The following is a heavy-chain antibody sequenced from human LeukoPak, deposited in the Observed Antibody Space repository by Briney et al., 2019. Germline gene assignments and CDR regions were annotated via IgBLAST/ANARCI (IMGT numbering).Heavy chain of an antibody. CDR2: IYTSVST. CDR3: ARGRGAGRCVTIEFDY. V-gene: IGHV4-4*07. D-gene: IGHD6-6*01. Sequence: SQSLSLACTLSAGSISSYSWSWVRQPAGKGLEWVGRIYTSVSTNYNPSLKSRVTMSVDTSKNQFSLKLSSVTAADTAVYYCARGRGAGRCVTIEFDYWGQGALVTVSS. J-gene: IGHJ4*02. CDR1: AGSISSYS.